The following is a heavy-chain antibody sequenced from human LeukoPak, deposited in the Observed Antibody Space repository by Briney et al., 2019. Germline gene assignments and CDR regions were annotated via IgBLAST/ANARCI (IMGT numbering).Heavy chain of an antibody. V-gene: IGHV3-9*01. CDR2: ISWNSGSI. CDR1: GFTFDDYA. CDR3: ARGAIVGANFDY. D-gene: IGHD1-26*01. J-gene: IGHJ4*02. Sequence: GGSLRLSCAASGFTFDDYAMHWVRQAPGKGLEWVSGISWNSGSIGYADSVKGRFTISRDNSKNTLYLQMNSLRAEDTAVYYCARGAIVGANFDYWGQGTLVTVSS.